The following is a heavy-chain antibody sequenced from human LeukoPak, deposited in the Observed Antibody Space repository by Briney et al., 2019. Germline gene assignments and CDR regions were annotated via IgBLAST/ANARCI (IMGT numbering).Heavy chain of an antibody. J-gene: IGHJ4*02. Sequence: GGSLRLSCAASGFTFSSYWMSWVRQVPGKGLEWVANIKKDGSEKKYVDSVKGRFTISRDNAENSLYLQMNSLRAEDTAVYYCARATSGSRDGYNWRFDYWGQGTLVTVSS. D-gene: IGHD5-24*01. CDR3: ARATSGSRDGYNWRFDY. CDR1: GFTFSSYW. V-gene: IGHV3-7*01. CDR2: IKKDGSEK.